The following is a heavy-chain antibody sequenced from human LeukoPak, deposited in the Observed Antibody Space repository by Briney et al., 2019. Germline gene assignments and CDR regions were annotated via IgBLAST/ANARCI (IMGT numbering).Heavy chain of an antibody. V-gene: IGHV4-31*03. CDR3: ARDGAEYGGNPVRYWYFDL. J-gene: IGHJ2*01. D-gene: IGHD4-23*01. CDR2: IYYSGST. Sequence: SETLSLTCTVSGGSISSGGYYWSWIRQHPGKGLEWIGYIYYSGSTYYNPSLKSRVTISVDTSKNQFSLKLSSVTAADTAVYYCARDGAEYGGNPVRYWYFDLWGRGTLVTVSS. CDR1: GGSISSGGYY.